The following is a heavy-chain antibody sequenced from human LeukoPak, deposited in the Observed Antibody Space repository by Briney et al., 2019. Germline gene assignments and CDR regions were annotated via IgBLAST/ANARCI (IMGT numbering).Heavy chain of an antibody. CDR1: GGSISSTNYY. CDR2: IYYSGST. CDR3: ARRYNWNDRWD. Sequence: SETLSLTCTVSGGSISSTNYYWGWIRQPPGKGLEWIGSIYYSGSTYYNPSLKSRLTISLDTSKDQFSLRLSSVTAADTAFYYCARRYNWNDRWDWGQGTLVTVSP. J-gene: IGHJ4*02. D-gene: IGHD1-1*01. V-gene: IGHV4-39*07.